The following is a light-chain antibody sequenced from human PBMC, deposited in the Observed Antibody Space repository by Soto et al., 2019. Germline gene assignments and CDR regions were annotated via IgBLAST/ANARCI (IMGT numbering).Light chain of an antibody. Sequence: QSVLTQPASVSRSPGQSITISCTGTSSNVGAYNYVSWYQQHPGKAPKLMIYDVSNRPSGVSNRFSGSKSGNAASLTISGLQAEDEADYYCSSYTSSTPVVFGGGTKLTVL. CDR1: SSNVGAYNY. CDR2: DVS. J-gene: IGLJ2*01. V-gene: IGLV2-14*01. CDR3: SSYTSSTPVV.